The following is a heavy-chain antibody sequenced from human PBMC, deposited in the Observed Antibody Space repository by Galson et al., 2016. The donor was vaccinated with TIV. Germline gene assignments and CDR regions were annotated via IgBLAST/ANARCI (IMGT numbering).Heavy chain of an antibody. V-gene: IGHV1-2*06. CDR1: GYMFIAYY. CDR2: INPNSGGS. Sequence: SVKVSCKASGYMFIAYYIHWVRQAPGHGLEWMGRINPNSGGSNSAQKFQGRVTMTSGTSISTAYMELSGLTSDDTAVYYCAQAFYYDSSAYYFHFWGQGTLVSVSS. D-gene: IGHD3-22*01. J-gene: IGHJ4*02. CDR3: AQAFYYDSSAYYFHF.